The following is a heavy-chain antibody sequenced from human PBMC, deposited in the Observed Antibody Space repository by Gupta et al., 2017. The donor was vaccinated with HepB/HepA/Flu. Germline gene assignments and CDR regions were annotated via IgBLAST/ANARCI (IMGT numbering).Heavy chain of an antibody. D-gene: IGHD2/OR15-2a*01. V-gene: IGHV3-48*03. CDR2: ISSSGSPI. J-gene: IGHJ4*02. CDR3: ARTPRRFYEYFDY. Sequence: EVQLVESGGGLVQPGGSLRLSCAASGFTFSSYEMNWVRQAPGKGLEWVSYISSSGSPIYYADSVKGRFTISRDNAKNSLYLQMNSLRAEDTAVYFCARTPRRFYEYFDYWGQGTQVTASS. CDR1: GFTFSSYE.